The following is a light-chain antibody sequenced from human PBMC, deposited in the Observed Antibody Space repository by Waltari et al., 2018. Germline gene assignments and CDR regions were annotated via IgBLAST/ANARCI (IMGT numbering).Light chain of an antibody. J-gene: IGKJ1*01. CDR2: GPS. CDR3: QQSYSSPWT. CDR1: QSITSY. Sequence: DIQMTQSQSSLSASVGDRVTITCRASQSITSYLNWYQQKPGKATNLLIFGPSSLQSGVPSRFSGSGSGTDFTLTISSLQPEDFATYYCQQSYSSPWTFGQGTKVEIK. V-gene: IGKV1-39*01.